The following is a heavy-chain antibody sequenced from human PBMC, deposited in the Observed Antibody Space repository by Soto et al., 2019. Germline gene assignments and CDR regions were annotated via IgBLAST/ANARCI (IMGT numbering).Heavy chain of an antibody. J-gene: IGHJ4*02. Sequence: GGSLRLSCAASGFTFSDYYMSWIRQAPGKGLEWVSYISSSGSTIYYADSVKGRFTISRDNAKNSLYLQMNSLRAEDTAVYYCAREPLAVAAITGFDYWGQGTLVTVSS. D-gene: IGHD6-19*01. CDR3: AREPLAVAAITGFDY. CDR1: GFTFSDYY. V-gene: IGHV3-11*01. CDR2: ISSSGSTI.